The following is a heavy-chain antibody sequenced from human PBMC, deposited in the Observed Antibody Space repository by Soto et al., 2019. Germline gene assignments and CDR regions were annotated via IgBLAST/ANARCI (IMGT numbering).Heavy chain of an antibody. V-gene: IGHV3-30*18. CDR3: AKDLRSSSGMAV. J-gene: IGHJ6*01. CDR1: GFTLTNFD. D-gene: IGHD6-6*01. Sequence: GGSLRLSCAASGFTLTNFDMHWVRQPPGRGLEWVAIASYDGTYQHYADSVEGRFTISRDDSMNTLYLQMNRLTAEDTALYYCAKDLRSSSGMAVWGQGTTVTVSS. CDR2: ASYDGTYQ.